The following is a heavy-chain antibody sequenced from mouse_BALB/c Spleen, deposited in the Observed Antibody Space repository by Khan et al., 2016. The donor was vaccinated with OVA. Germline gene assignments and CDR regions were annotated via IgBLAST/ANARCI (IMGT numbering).Heavy chain of an antibody. CDR1: GFSLTNYG. D-gene: IGHD2-10*01. J-gene: IGHJ4*01. CDR3: ARQPYYHYNIMDY. CDR2: IWSGGST. V-gene: IGHV2-6-1*01. Sequence: VELVESGPGLVAPSQSLSITCPISGFSLTNYGVHWVRQPPGKGLEWLVVIWSGGSTTYTSALKSRLPISKDNSKSQVFLKMNSLQTDDTALYFCARQPYYHYNIMDYWGQGTSVTVSS.